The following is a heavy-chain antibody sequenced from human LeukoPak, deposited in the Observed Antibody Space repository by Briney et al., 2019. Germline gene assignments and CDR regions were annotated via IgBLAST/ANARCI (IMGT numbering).Heavy chain of an antibody. CDR3: ARYYDSSGYYY. J-gene: IGHJ4*02. D-gene: IGHD3-22*01. CDR2: IYYSGST. Sequence: PSETLSLTCTVSGGSISSYYWSWIRQPPGKGLEWIGYIYYSGSTNYSPSLKSRVTISVDTSKNQFSLKLSSVTAADTAVYYCARYYDSSGYYYWGQGTLVTVSS. CDR1: GGSISSYY. V-gene: IGHV4-59*01.